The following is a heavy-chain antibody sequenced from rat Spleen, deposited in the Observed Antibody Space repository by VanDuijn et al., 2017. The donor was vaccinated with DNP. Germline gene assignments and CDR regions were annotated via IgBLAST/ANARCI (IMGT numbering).Heavy chain of an antibody. Sequence: VQLVESGGGLVQPGGSLKLSCAASGFTFSDYNMAWVRQAPKKGLEWVTTIIFDGSRTYYRDSVKGRFTLSRDNAKRTLYLQMDSLGSEDTATYYCATQGQLGITWFAYWGQGTLVTVSS. D-gene: IGHD1-10*01. CDR1: GFTFSDYN. V-gene: IGHV5S10*01. J-gene: IGHJ3*01. CDR3: ATQGQLGITWFAY. CDR2: IIFDGSRT.